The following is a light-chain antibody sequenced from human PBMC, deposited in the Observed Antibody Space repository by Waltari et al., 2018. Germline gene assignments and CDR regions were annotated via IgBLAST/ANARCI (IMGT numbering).Light chain of an antibody. CDR3: QAWDSSTGV. V-gene: IGLV3-1*01. CDR2: QDR. J-gene: IGLJ2*01. Sequence: SYELTQPPSVSVSPGQTASITCSGDKLGDKYACWYQQKPGQSTVLVIYQDRNLPSVIPYRFSCSNSGNTATLTISGTQAMDEADYYCQAWDSSTGVFGGGTKLTVL. CDR1: KLGDKY.